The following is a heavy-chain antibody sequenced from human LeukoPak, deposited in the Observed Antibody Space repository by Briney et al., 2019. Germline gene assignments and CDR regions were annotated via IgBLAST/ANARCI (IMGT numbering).Heavy chain of an antibody. CDR1: DDSISSKSFY. CDR3: VAYTSSLRWFDP. V-gene: IGHV4-39*07. CDR2: IYYGGTT. D-gene: IGHD6-13*01. J-gene: IGHJ5*02. Sequence: SETLSLTCTVSDDSISSKSFYWGWIRQPPGKGLEGIGSIYYGGTTYYNPSLESRVTMSLDTSEKQFSLRLRSVTAADTAVYYCVAYTSSLRWFDPWGQGTLVIVSS.